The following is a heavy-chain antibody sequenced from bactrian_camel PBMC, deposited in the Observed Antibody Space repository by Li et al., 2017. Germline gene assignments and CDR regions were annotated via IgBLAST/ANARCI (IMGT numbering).Heavy chain of an antibody. CDR3: AADGGFVGTWCHWH. D-gene: IGHD6*01. J-gene: IGHJ4*01. CDR1: GYTGSADC. CDR2: TDSDGVA. Sequence: VQLVESGGGSVPAGGSLRLSCAASGYTGSADCMAWFRQAPGKEREGVAATDSDGVASYADSVKGRFTIARDNAKNTVYLQMKSLKPEDTAMYYCAADGGFVGTWCHWHWGQGTQVTVS. V-gene: IGHV3S53*01.